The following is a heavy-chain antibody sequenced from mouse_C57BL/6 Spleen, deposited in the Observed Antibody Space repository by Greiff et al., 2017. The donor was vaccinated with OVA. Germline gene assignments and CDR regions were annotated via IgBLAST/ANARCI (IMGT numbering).Heavy chain of an antibody. CDR1: GFTFSSYA. V-gene: IGHV5-4*01. CDR3: ARDRGYDVGAWCAY. D-gene: IGHD2-2*01. Sequence: EVKVVESGGGLVKPGGSLKLSCAASGFTFSSYAMSWVRQTPEKRLEWVATISDGGGYTYYPDNVKGRFTISRDNAKNNLYLQMSHLKSEDTAMYYCARDRGYDVGAWCAYWGQGTLVTVSA. J-gene: IGHJ3*01. CDR2: ISDGGGYT.